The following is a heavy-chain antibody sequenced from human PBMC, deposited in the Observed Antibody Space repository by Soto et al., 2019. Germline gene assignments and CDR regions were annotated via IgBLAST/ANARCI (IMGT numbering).Heavy chain of an antibody. CDR3: ARDRNTVLVVAGGWFDP. V-gene: IGHV1-18*01. D-gene: IGHD2-15*01. Sequence: QGQLVQSGTEVKQLGASVKVSCKTSASAFTSYGINWVRQAPGQGLEWMGWISPYNGNTHYSQKFQDRVTMTTDPSTNTVFLELRSLTSDGTAMYYCARDRNTVLVVAGGWFDPWGQGTLVTVSS. J-gene: IGHJ5*02. CDR2: ISPYNGNT. CDR1: ASAFTSYG.